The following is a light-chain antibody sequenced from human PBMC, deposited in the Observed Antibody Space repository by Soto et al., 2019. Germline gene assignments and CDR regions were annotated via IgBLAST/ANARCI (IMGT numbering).Light chain of an antibody. Sequence: QDVLTQPASESGSPGQSLTISCTGTSGDVGRYDSVSWYKHRPGKVPELIIFSDRFSGSKSGNTASLTISGLQAEDEADYYCSSYTTNRTPVFGGGTKFTVL. J-gene: IGLJ2*01. V-gene: IGLV2-14*01. CDR3: SSYTTNRTPV. CDR1: SGDVGRYDS.